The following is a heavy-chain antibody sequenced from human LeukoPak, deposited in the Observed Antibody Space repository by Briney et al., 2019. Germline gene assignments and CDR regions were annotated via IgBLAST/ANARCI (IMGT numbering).Heavy chain of an antibody. CDR1: GFTFSSYA. D-gene: IGHD1-26*01. CDR3: ARDSRQWDRYFDY. J-gene: IGHJ4*02. Sequence: GGSLRLSCAASGFTFSSYAMHWVRQAPGKGLEWVAVISYDGSNKYYADSVKGRFTISRDNSKNTLYLQMNSLRAEDTAVYYCARDSRQWDRYFDYWGQGTLVTVSS. V-gene: IGHV3-30*04. CDR2: ISYDGSNK.